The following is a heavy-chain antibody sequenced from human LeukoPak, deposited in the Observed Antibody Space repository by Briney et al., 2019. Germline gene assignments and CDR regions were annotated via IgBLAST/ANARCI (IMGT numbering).Heavy chain of an antibody. CDR3: ARDGYGFTDY. Sequence: GGSLRLSCAASGFTFSNSWMSWVRQAPGKGLEWVANIKPDGSEKYYVDSVKGRFTISRDNAKNSLCVQMNSLRAEDTAVYYCARDGYGFTDYWGQGTLVTVSS. D-gene: IGHD5-12*01. CDR1: GFTFSNSW. J-gene: IGHJ4*02. V-gene: IGHV3-7*01. CDR2: IKPDGSEK.